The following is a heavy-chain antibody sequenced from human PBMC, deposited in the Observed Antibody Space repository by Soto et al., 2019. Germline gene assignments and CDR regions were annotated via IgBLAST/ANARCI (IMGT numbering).Heavy chain of an antibody. Sequence: QVQLVESGGGVVQPGRSLRLSCAASGFTFSSYGMHWVRQAPGKGLEWVAVIWYDGSNKYYADSVKGRFTISRDNSKNTLYLGMNSQRAEDTAVYYCARVEGVLTGDVYYYYGMDVWGQGTTVTVSS. D-gene: IGHD7-27*01. CDR2: IWYDGSNK. J-gene: IGHJ6*02. CDR3: ARVEGVLTGDVYYYYGMDV. V-gene: IGHV3-33*01. CDR1: GFTFSSYG.